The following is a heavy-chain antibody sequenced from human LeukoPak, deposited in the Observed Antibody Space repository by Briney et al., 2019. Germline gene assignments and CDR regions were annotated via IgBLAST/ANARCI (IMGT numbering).Heavy chain of an antibody. CDR1: GFTFSSYG. Sequence: PGGSLRLSCAASGFTFSSYGMHWVRQAPGKGLEWVAVISYDGSNKYYADSVKGRFTISRDNSKNTLYLQMNSLRAEDTAVYYCAKDRRPRVYGSGSPTDYWGQGTLVTVSS. CDR2: ISYDGSNK. V-gene: IGHV3-30*18. CDR3: AKDRRPRVYGSGSPTDY. D-gene: IGHD3-10*01. J-gene: IGHJ4*02.